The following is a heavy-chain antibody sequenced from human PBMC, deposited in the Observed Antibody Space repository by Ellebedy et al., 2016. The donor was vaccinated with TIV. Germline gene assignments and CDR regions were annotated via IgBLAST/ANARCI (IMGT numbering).Heavy chain of an antibody. Sequence: PGGSLRLSCSASGFSFSSYAMYWIRQAPGKGLEYVSAISSDGGSPFHADAVKGRFTISRDNSKSTLYLQMSSLRPEDTAVYYCVKWGYKYGFGDYWGQGTLVTVSS. CDR2: ISSDGGSP. J-gene: IGHJ4*02. CDR3: VKWGYKYGFGDY. D-gene: IGHD5-18*01. V-gene: IGHV3-64D*09. CDR1: GFSFSSYA.